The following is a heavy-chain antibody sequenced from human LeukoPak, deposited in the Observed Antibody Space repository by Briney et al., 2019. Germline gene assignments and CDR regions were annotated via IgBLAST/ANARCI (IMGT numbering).Heavy chain of an antibody. V-gene: IGHV3-21*06. CDR1: GITFSNFG. D-gene: IGHD3-10*01. CDR2: TDTSGSYI. CDR3: ARGRSITLLRGVAMSDGFDI. J-gene: IGHJ3*02. Sequence: GSLRLSCAASGITFSNFGINWVRQAPGKGLGWVSFTDTSGSYIYYGGSVKGRFTISRDNAKNLLFLQMNGLRAEDTAVYYCARGRSITLLRGVAMSDGFDIWGQGAMVAVSS.